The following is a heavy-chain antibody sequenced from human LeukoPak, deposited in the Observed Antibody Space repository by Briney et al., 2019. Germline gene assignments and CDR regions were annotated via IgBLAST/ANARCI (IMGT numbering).Heavy chain of an antibody. CDR3: ARSRGVRMFDY. D-gene: IGHD3-10*01. CDR1: GGSISSYY. V-gene: IGHV4-59*08. Sequence: SETLSLTCTVSGGSISSYYWSWIRQPPGKGLEWIGYIYCSGSTNYNPSLKSRVTISVDTSKNQFSLKLSSVTAADTAVYYCARSRGVRMFDYWGQGTLVTVSS. J-gene: IGHJ4*02. CDR2: IYCSGST.